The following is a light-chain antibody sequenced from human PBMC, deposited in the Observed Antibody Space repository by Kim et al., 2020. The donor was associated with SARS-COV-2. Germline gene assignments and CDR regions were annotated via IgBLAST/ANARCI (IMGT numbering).Light chain of an antibody. CDR2: VDN. CDR1: SSNIGAGYD. V-gene: IGLV1-40*01. CDR3: QSYDTSLSGFYV. Sequence: VTISCTGSSSNIGAGYDVHWYQQLPGTAPKLLIFVDNNRPSGVPDRFSGSKSGTSASLAITGLQAEDEADYYCQSYDTSLSGFYVFGTGTKVTVL. J-gene: IGLJ1*01.